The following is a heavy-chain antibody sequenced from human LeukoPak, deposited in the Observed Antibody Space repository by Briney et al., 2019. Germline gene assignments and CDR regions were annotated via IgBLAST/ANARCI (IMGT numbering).Heavy chain of an antibody. J-gene: IGHJ4*02. D-gene: IGHD6-6*01. Sequence: PSETLSLTCTVSGGSISSGGYYWSWIRQPPGKGLEWIGYIYHSGSTYYNPSLKSRVTISVDRSKNQFSLKLSSVTAADTAVYYCARSPYSSSSIPFDYWGQGTLVTVSS. V-gene: IGHV4-30-2*01. CDR2: IYHSGST. CDR3: ARSPYSSSSIPFDY. CDR1: GGSISSGGYY.